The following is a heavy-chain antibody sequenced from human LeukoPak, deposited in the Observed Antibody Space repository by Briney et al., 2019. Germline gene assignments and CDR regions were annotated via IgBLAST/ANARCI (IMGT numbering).Heavy chain of an antibody. CDR3: ARALYSSAWPNFDY. Sequence: ASVKVSCKASGDTFTGYYIHWVRQAPGQGLEWMGWINPNSGGTNYAQKFQGRVTMTRDMSTSTVYMELSSLRSEDTAVYYCARALYSSAWPNFDYWGQGTLVTVSS. J-gene: IGHJ4*02. CDR1: GDTFTGYY. CDR2: INPNSGGT. V-gene: IGHV1-2*02. D-gene: IGHD6-19*01.